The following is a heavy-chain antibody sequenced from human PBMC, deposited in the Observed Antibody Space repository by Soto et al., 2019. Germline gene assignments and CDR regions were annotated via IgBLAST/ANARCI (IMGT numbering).Heavy chain of an antibody. Sequence: QVQLVQSGAEVKKPGSSVKVSCKAYGGTFSSYSINWVRQAPGQGLEWMGRITPILGIANYAQKFQGRVTITADKFTSTAYMELSSLRSEDTAVYYYAREPYGDYSGCWGQGTLVTVSS. J-gene: IGHJ4*02. V-gene: IGHV1-69*08. CDR2: ITPILGIA. CDR1: GGTFSSYS. CDR3: AREPYGDYSGC. D-gene: IGHD4-17*01.